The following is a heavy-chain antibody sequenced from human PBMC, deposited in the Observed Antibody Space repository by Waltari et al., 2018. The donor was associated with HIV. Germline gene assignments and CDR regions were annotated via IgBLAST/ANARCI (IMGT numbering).Heavy chain of an antibody. CDR3: TRVPEVEMATIWYFDL. CDR1: GFTFRRYW. V-gene: IGHV3-74*03. D-gene: IGHD5-12*01. CDR2: INSDGSST. Sequence: EVQLVESGGGLVEPGGPLRLSCAASGFTFRRYWLHWARQAPGKGLVWVSGINSDGSSTKYADSVKDRFIISRDNAKNTLYLQMNTLRDEDTAVYYCTRVPEVEMATIWYFDLWGRGTLVTVSS. J-gene: IGHJ2*01.